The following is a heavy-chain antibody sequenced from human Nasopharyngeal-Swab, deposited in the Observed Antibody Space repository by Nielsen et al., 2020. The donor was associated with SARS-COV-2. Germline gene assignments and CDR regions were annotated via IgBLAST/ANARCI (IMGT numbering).Heavy chain of an antibody. Sequence: WVRPPPGKGLEWIGYIYYRGSTNYNPPLKSRVTISVDTSKNQFSLKLSSVTAADTAVYYCAASMMTTVVTWGQGTLVTVSS. D-gene: IGHD4-23*01. V-gene: IGHV4-59*08. J-gene: IGHJ5*02. CDR3: AASMMTTVVT. CDR2: IYYRGST.